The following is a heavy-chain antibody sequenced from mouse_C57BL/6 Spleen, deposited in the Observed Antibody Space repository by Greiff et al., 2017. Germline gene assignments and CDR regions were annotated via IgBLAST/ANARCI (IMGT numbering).Heavy chain of an antibody. CDR3: AISYYGNYRYAMDY. D-gene: IGHD2-10*01. CDR2: INPNYGTT. CDR1: GYSFTDYN. Sequence: EVQLQQSGPELVKPGASVKISCKASGYSFTDYNMNWVKQSNGKSLEWIGVINPNYGTTSYNQKFKGKATLTVDQSSSTAYMQLNSLTSEDSAVYYCAISYYGNYRYAMDYWGQGTSVTVSS. V-gene: IGHV1-39*01. J-gene: IGHJ4*01.